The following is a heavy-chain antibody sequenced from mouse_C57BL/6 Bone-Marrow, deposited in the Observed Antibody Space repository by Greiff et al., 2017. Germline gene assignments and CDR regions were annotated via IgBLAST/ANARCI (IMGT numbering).Heavy chain of an antibody. CDR1: GYAFTNYL. Sequence: QVQLQQSGAELVRPGTSVKVSCKASGYAFTNYLIEWVKQRPGQGLEWIGVINPGSGGTNYNEKFKGKATLTADKSSSTDYMQLSSLTSEDSAVYFCARSKNGDSWFAYWGQGTLVTVSA. CDR2: INPGSGGT. D-gene: IGHD4-1*01. V-gene: IGHV1-54*01. CDR3: ARSKNGDSWFAY. J-gene: IGHJ3*01.